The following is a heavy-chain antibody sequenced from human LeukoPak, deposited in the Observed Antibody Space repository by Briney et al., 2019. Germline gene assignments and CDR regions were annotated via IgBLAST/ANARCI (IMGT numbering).Heavy chain of an antibody. CDR1: GGTFSSYA. V-gene: IGHV1-46*01. Sequence: ASVKVSCKASGGTFSSYAISWVRQAPGQGLEWMGIINPSGGSTSYAQKFQGRVTMTRDTSTSTAYMELRSLRSDDTAVYYCARTPKGSSSGYVSEADYWGQGTLVTVSS. D-gene: IGHD3-22*01. CDR2: INPSGGST. CDR3: ARTPKGSSSGYVSEADY. J-gene: IGHJ4*02.